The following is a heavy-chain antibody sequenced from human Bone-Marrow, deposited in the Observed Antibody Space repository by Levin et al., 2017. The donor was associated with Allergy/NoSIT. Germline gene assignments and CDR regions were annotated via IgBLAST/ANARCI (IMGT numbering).Heavy chain of an antibody. CDR1: GFIFADYA. J-gene: IGHJ6*03. CDR2: LGGSNGKT. D-gene: IGHD4-17*01. Sequence: GGSLRLSCTISGFIFADYAMNWVRQAPGRGLEWVSSLGGSNGKTHYADSVKGRFTVSREYSKNTLFLQMRGLRVEDTAVYYCAKAGTTVMLNYSYMDVWGKGTTVTVSS. CDR3: AKAGTTVMLNYSYMDV. V-gene: IGHV3-23*01.